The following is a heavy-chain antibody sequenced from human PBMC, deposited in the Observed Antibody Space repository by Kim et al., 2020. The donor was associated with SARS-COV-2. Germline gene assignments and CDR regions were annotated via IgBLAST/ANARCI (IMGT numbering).Heavy chain of an antibody. Sequence: ASVKVSCKASGHTFTTYGISWVRQAPGQGLEWMGWVSTYNDGPNYAQKVQDRVTITTDTSTTTFYMELRSLRSDDTAMYYCARGQGTDLLDSFDSRGQGTLVIVSS. J-gene: IGHJ4*02. CDR3: ARGQGTDLLDSFDS. CDR2: VSTYNDGP. D-gene: IGHD1-1*01. V-gene: IGHV1-18*01. CDR1: GHTFTTYG.